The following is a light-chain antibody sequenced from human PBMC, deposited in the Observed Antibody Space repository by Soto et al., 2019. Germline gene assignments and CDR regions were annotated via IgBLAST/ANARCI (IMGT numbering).Light chain of an antibody. CDR2: GAS. CDR3: QQYGSSHT. Sequence: DIQMTQSPSTLSASVGDRVTITCRASQSISRWLAWYQQKPRKVPKLLIYGASSRAIGIPDRFSGSVSGSDFILTINRLEPEDFAVYYCQQYGSSHTFGQGTRLEIK. CDR1: QSISRW. J-gene: IGKJ5*01. V-gene: IGKV1-5*01.